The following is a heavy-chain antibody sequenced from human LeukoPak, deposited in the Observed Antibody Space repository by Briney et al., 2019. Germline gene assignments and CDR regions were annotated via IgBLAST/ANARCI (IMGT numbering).Heavy chain of an antibody. V-gene: IGHV3-30*02. Sequence: GGSLRLSCVASGFTFSSYGMHWVRQAPGKELEWVAFVRYDGSNKYYADSVKSRFTISRDNSKNTMYLQMNSLRVEDTAVYYCAKDRGSSWTFDYWGQGTLVTVSS. D-gene: IGHD6-13*01. CDR3: AKDRGSSWTFDY. CDR2: VRYDGSNK. J-gene: IGHJ4*02. CDR1: GFTFSSYG.